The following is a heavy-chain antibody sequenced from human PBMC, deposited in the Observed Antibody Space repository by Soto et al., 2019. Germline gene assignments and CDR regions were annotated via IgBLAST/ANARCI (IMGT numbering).Heavy chain of an antibody. CDR2: ISGSGNTI. Sequence: GGSLRLSCSASGFTFSSFNMNWVRQAPGKGLEWVSYISGSGNTIYYADSVEGRFTISRDSAKTSLYLQMNSLRVEDTAVYYCARDVSGSTIAARYFDYWGQGTLVTVSS. CDR3: ARDVSGSTIAARYFDY. V-gene: IGHV3-48*01. D-gene: IGHD6-6*01. J-gene: IGHJ4*02. CDR1: GFTFSSFN.